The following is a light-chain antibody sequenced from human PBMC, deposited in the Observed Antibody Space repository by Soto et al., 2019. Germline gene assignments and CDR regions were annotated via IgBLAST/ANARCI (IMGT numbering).Light chain of an antibody. CDR1: HSVSNNY. Sequence: EIVLTQAPGTLSLSPVERATLSCRASHSVSNNYLAWYQQKPGQAPRLLIHGASSRAAGIPDRCSSRGSGTFFPLIISRLEPEDFAVYYCQHDSSSGTFGQGTKVDIK. V-gene: IGKV3-20*01. CDR3: QHDSSSGT. CDR2: GAS. J-gene: IGKJ1*01.